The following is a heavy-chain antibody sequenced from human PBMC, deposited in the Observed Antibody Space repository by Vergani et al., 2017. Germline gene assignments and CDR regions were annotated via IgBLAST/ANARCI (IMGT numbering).Heavy chain of an antibody. J-gene: IGHJ4*02. CDR1: GASVNSYY. Sequence: QVKLQESGPGLVKPSETLSLTCTVSGASVNSYYWSWIRQPPGNGLDWMGYVSFRGDTLYDPSVKCRMTISLNTSSNQFSLYLTSVTAADTAVYYCARSRIYYGAGRPDYWGQGTLVTVSS. D-gene: IGHD3-10*01. CDR2: VSFRGDT. V-gene: IGHV4-59*02. CDR3: ARSRIYYGAGRPDY.